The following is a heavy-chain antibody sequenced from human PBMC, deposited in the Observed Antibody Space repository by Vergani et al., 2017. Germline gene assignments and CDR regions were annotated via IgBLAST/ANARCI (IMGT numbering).Heavy chain of an antibody. J-gene: IGHJ4*02. D-gene: IGHD6-13*01. CDR3: AKDLSVVEAADDF. V-gene: IGHV3-23*04. CDR2: ISSSDSRT. Sequence: EVQLVESGGGLAQPGGSLRLSCAASGFTFRNYAMTWVRQAPGKGLEWVSSISSSDSRTYYADSVRGRVTISRDNSKNTVYLQMDDLRAEDTAVYYCAKDLSVVEAADDFRGQGTLVTVSS. CDR1: GFTFRNYA.